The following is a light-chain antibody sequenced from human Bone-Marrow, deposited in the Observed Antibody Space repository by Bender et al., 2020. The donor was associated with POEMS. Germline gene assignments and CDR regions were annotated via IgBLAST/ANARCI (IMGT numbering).Light chain of an antibody. CDR3: CSYTSSNTDV. CDR2: EVS. CDR1: SSDVGGYNY. Sequence: QSALTQSASVSGSPGQSITISCTGTSSDVGGYNYVSWYQQNPGKAPKLMIYEVSNRPSGVSNRFSGSKSGDTASLTISGLQTEDEAEYYCCSYTSSNTDVFGSGTRVTVL. V-gene: IGLV2-14*01. J-gene: IGLJ1*01.